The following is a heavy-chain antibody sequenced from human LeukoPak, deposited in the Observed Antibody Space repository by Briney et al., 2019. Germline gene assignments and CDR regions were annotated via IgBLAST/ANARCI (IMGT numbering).Heavy chain of an antibody. J-gene: IGHJ6*03. V-gene: IGHV3-30*18. Sequence: GGSLRLSCAASGFTFSDYTMNWVRQAPGKGLEWVAVISYDGSNKYYADSVKGRFTISRDNSKNTLYLQMNSLRAEDTAVYYCAKVSHCSSTSCYYYYYMDVWGKGTTVTVSS. D-gene: IGHD2-2*01. CDR3: AKVSHCSSTSCYYYYYMDV. CDR1: GFTFSDYT. CDR2: ISYDGSNK.